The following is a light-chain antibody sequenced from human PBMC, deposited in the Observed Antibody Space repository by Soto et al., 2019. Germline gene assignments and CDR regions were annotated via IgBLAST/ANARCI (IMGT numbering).Light chain of an antibody. CDR3: QQYNTWPPTWT. CDR2: GAS. V-gene: IGKV3-15*01. CDR1: QSVSSN. J-gene: IGKJ1*01. Sequence: EIVLTQSPATLSVSPGERATLSCRASQSVSSNLAWYQQKPGQAPRLLIHGASTRATGIPARFSGSGSGTEFTLTISILQSEDFTLYYCQQYNTWPPTWTFGQGTKVEIK.